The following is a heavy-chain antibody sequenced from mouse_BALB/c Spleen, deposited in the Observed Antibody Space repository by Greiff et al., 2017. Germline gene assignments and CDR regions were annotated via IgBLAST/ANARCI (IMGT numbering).Heavy chain of an antibody. V-gene: IGHV7-1*02. J-gene: IGHJ4*01. D-gene: IGHD1-1*02. CDR1: GFTFSDFY. CDR2: SRNKANDYTT. Sequence: DVKLVESGGGLVQPGGSLRLSCATSGFTFSDFYMEWVRQPPGKRLEWIAASRNKANDYTTEYSASVKGRFIVSRDTSQSILYLQMNALRAEDTAIYYCARGPWWGAMDYWGQGTSVTVSS. CDR3: ARGPWWGAMDY.